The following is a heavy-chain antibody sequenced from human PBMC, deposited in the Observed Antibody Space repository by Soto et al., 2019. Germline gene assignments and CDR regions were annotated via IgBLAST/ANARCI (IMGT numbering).Heavy chain of an antibody. CDR2: ISYDGSNK. D-gene: IGHD3-3*01. Sequence: GGSLRLSCAASGFTFSSYGMHWVRQAPGKGLEWVAVISYDGSNKFYADSVKGRFTISRDNSKNTLYLQMNSLRAQDTAVYYLAKDLDFPYYFDDWGQGTLVTVS. V-gene: IGHV3-30*18. CDR3: AKDLDFPYYFDD. CDR1: GFTFSSYG. J-gene: IGHJ4*02.